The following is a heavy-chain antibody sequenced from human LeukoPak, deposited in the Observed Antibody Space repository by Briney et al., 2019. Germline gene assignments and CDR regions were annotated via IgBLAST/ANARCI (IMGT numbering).Heavy chain of an antibody. CDR2: INHSGAT. D-gene: IGHD6-19*01. CDR1: GGAFTGYY. CDR3: ATPTRGGIAVTGTFGH. J-gene: IGHJ4*02. V-gene: IGHV4-34*01. Sequence: PSETLSLTCAGSGGAFTGYYWSWIRQPPGKGLELIGEINHSGATNYNPSLKSRVTISVDTSKNQFSLRLTSVSAADTGVYYCATPTRGGIAVTGTFGHWGQGTQVTVSS.